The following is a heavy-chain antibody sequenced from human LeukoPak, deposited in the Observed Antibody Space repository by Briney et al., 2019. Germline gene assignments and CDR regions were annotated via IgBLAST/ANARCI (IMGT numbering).Heavy chain of an antibody. CDR1: GFTFSSYS. J-gene: IGHJ4*02. CDR3: ARGIDRIRGYSYGLLNDEWFISAPFDY. D-gene: IGHD5-18*01. V-gene: IGHV3-21*01. Sequence: PGGSLRLSCAASGFTFSSYSMNWVRQAPGKGLEWVSSISSSSNYIYYADSVKGRFTISRDNAKNSLYLQMNSLRAEDTAVYYCARGIDRIRGYSYGLLNDEWFISAPFDYWGQGTLVTVSS. CDR2: ISSSSNYI.